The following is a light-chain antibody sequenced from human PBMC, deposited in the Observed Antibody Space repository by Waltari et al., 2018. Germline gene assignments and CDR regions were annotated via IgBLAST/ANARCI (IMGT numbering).Light chain of an antibody. CDR3: QQYYDYPRT. V-gene: IGKV1-8*01. J-gene: IGKJ1*01. CDR1: QGIGSY. Sequence: AIRITQSPSSLSASTGDRVTISCRARQGIGSYLAWYQQKPGRAPNLLIYAASTLQSGVPSRFSGGGSGTDFTLTITCLQSEDFATYYCQQYYDYPRTFGQGTKVEIK. CDR2: AAS.